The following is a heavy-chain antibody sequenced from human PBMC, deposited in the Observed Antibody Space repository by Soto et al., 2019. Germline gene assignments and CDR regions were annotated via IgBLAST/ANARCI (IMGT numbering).Heavy chain of an antibody. CDR1: GYTFTGYY. D-gene: IGHD2-2*01. CDR3: ARETGEYCSSTSCPDYYYGMDV. V-gene: IGHV1-2*02. CDR2: INPNSGGT. Sequence: GASVKVSCKASGYTFTGYYMHWVRQAPGQGLEWMGWINPNSGGTNYAQKFQGRVTMTRDTSISTAYMELSRLRSDDTAVYYCARETGEYCSSTSCPDYYYGMDVWGQGTTVTAP. J-gene: IGHJ6*02.